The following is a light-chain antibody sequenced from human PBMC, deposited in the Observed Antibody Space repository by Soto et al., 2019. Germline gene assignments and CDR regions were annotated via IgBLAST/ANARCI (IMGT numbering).Light chain of an antibody. CDR1: SSNIGNNA. Sequence: QSVLTQPPSASGTPGQTVTISCSGSSSNIGNNAVNWYQQLPGTAPKLLISSNNQRPSGVPDRFSGSKSGTSVFLAISGLQSEDEADYYCGAWEDSLRGPVFGGGTKLTVL. CDR3: GAWEDSLRGPV. J-gene: IGLJ2*01. CDR2: SNN. V-gene: IGLV1-44*01.